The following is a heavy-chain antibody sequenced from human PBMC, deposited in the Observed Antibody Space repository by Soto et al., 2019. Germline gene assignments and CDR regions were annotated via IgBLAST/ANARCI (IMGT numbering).Heavy chain of an antibody. CDR3: ARAVVPAAIKS. D-gene: IGHD2-2*02. CDR2: IYHTGST. J-gene: IGHJ5*02. Sequence: SETLSLTCSVSNGSISSGDYFGQWLRQSPGKGLEWIGYIYHTGSTYSNPALRSRLSISIDTSKNQFSLRLSSVTAADTAVYFCARAVVPAAIKSWGQGTLVTVSS. CDR1: NGSISSGDYF. V-gene: IGHV4-30-4*01.